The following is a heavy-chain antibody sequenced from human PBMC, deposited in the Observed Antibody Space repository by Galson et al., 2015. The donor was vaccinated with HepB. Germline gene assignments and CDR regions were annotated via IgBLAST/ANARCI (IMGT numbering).Heavy chain of an antibody. CDR3: ARDQSDYSLTGAFDI. Sequence: SLRLSCAASGFTFSSYGMHWVRQAPGKGLEWVAVIWYDGSNKYYADSVKGRFTISRDNPKNTLYLQMNSLRAEDTAVYYCARDQSDYSLTGAFDIWGQGTMVTVSS. CDR2: IWYDGSNK. D-gene: IGHD4-11*01. CDR1: GFTFSSYG. V-gene: IGHV3-33*01. J-gene: IGHJ3*02.